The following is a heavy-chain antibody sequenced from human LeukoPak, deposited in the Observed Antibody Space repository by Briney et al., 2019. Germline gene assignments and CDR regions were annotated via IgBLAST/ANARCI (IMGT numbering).Heavy chain of an antibody. CDR1: GFTFSSYE. CDR2: ISSSGSTI. D-gene: IGHD5-18*01. Sequence: GSLRLSCAASGFTFSSYEMNWVRQAPGKGLEWVSYISSSGSTIYYADSVKGRFTISRDNAKNSLYLQMNSLRAEDTAVYYCARVSRYSYGYEHYYYGMDVWGKGTTVTVSS. CDR3: ARVSRYSYGYEHYYYGMDV. V-gene: IGHV3-48*03. J-gene: IGHJ6*04.